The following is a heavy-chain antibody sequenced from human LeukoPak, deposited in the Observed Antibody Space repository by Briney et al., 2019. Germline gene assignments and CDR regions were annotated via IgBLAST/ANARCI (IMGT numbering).Heavy chain of an antibody. CDR2: ISWDGAST. J-gene: IGHJ4*02. CDR3: AKDNGYYDSSGPFDY. D-gene: IGHD3-22*01. V-gene: IGHV3-43*01. Sequence: PGGSLRLSCAASGFTFDDYTMHWVRQAPGKGLEWVSLISWDGASTYYADSVKGRFTISRDNSKNSLYLQMNSLRTEDTALYYCAKDNGYYDSSGPFDYWGQGTLVTVSS. CDR1: GFTFDDYT.